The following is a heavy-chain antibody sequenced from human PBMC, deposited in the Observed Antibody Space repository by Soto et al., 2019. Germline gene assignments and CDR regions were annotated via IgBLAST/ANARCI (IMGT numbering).Heavy chain of an antibody. Sequence: TLSLTCTVSGGSISSGDYYWSWVRQPPGKGLEWIGYIYYSGSTYYNPSLKSRVTISVDTSKNQFSLKLSSVTAADTAGYSCAREGVRAAYYCCCMDVWGQGTTVTVSS. J-gene: IGHJ6*02. V-gene: IGHV4-30-4*01. CDR2: IYYSGST. CDR3: AREGVRAAYYCCCMDV. D-gene: IGHD2-15*01. CDR1: GGSISSGDYY.